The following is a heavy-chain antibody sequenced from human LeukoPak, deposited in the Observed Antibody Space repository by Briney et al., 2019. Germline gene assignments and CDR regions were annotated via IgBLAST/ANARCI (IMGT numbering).Heavy chain of an antibody. CDR1: GFTFSSYA. V-gene: IGHV3-23*01. D-gene: IGHD6-13*01. CDR3: AKAGSSSPRGWFDP. Sequence: GGSLRLSCAASGFTFSSYAMSWVRQAPGKGLEWVSAISGSGGVTYYADSVKGRFTISRDNSKNSLYLQMNSLTAEDTAPYYCAKAGSSSPRGWFDPWGQGTLVTVSS. J-gene: IGHJ5*02. CDR2: ISGSGGVT.